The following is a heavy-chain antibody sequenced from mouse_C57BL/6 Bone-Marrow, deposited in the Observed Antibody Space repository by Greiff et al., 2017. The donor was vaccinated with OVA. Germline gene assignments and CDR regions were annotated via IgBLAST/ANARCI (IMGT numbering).Heavy chain of an antibody. CDR1: GYTFTSYW. J-gene: IGHJ4*01. CDR3: ARSGYDYYAMDY. V-gene: IGHV1-64*01. D-gene: IGHD3-2*02. Sequence: QVQLKQSGAELVKPGASVKLSCKASGYTFTSYWMHWVKQRPGQGLEWIGMIHPNSGSTNYNEKFKSKATLTVDKSSSTAYMQLSSLTSEDSAVYYCARSGYDYYAMDYWGQGTSVTVSS. CDR2: IHPNSGST.